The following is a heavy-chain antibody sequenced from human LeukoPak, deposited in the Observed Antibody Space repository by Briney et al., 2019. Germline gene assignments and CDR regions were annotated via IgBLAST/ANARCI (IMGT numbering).Heavy chain of an antibody. Sequence: PGGSLRLSCAASGFTFNSYWVNWVRQAPGKGLEWVANIKQDGSEKYYVDSVKGRFTISRDNAKNSLYLQMNSLRAEDTAVYYCARDVRCSSTSCYRLHYYGMDVWGQGTTVTVSS. V-gene: IGHV3-7*01. CDR1: GFTFNSYW. D-gene: IGHD2-2*01. CDR3: ARDVRCSSTSCYRLHYYGMDV. J-gene: IGHJ6*02. CDR2: IKQDGSEK.